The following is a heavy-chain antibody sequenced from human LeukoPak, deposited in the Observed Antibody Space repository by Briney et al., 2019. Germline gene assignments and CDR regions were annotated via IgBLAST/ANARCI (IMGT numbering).Heavy chain of an antibody. CDR2: FNPEDGET. D-gene: IGHD3-22*01. J-gene: IGHJ3*01. CDR3: ARLRNYDRGGFYPDGFDF. CDR1: GYTLTELS. V-gene: IGHV1-24*01. Sequence: GASVKVSCKVSGYTLTELSMHWVRQAPGKGLEWMGGFNPEDGETIYAQKFQGRVTMTEDTSTDTAYMELRSLRSDDTAVYYCARLRNYDRGGFYPDGFDFWGQGTMVTVSS.